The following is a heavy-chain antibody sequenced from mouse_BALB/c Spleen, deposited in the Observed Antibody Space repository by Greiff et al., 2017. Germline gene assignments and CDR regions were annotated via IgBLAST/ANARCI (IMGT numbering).Heavy chain of an antibody. D-gene: IGHD1-2*01. J-gene: IGHJ3*01. V-gene: IGHV5-12-1*01. CDR2: ISSGGGST. CDR1: GFAFSSYD. CDR3: ARHGYAAWFAY. Sequence: DVMLVESGGGLVKPGGSLKLSCAASGFAFSSYDMSWVRQTPEKRLEWVAYISSGGGSTYYPDTVKGRFTISRDNAKNTLYLQMSSLKSEDTAMYYCARHGYAAWFAYWGQGTLVTVSA.